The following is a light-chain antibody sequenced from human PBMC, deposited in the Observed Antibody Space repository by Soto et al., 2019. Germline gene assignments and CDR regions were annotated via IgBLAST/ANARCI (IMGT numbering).Light chain of an antibody. CDR1: QSVTTY. CDR3: QQRSNWPRT. V-gene: IGKV3-11*01. J-gene: IGKJ1*01. Sequence: VLTQSPATLSTSPGERVTLSCRASQSVTTYLAWYQHKPGQAPRLLIYGASHRATGISVRFSGSGSGTEFTLTISSLQSEDFAVYYCQQRSNWPRTFGQGTKVDIK. CDR2: GAS.